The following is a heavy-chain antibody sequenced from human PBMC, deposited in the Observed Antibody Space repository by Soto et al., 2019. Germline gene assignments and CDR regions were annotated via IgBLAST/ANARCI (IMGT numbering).Heavy chain of an antibody. Sequence: HPGGSLSLSCAASGFTFSSYWMSWVRQAPGKGLEWVANIKQDGSEKYYVDSVKGRFTISRDNAKNSLYLQMNSLRAEDTAVYYCARVWHSYGIPYFDYWGQGTLVTVSS. CDR1: GFTFSSYW. D-gene: IGHD5-18*01. CDR2: IKQDGSEK. CDR3: ARVWHSYGIPYFDY. J-gene: IGHJ4*02. V-gene: IGHV3-7*05.